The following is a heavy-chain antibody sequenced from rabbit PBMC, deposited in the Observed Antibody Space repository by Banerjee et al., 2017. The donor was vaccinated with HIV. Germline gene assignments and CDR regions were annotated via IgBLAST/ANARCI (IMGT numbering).Heavy chain of an antibody. CDR1: GIDFSSYW. V-gene: IGHV1S45*01. J-gene: IGHJ4*01. Sequence: QEQLEESGGGLVKPEGSLTLTCKASGIDFSSYWMCWVRQAPGKGLEWIACINSNTGNTVYASWAKGPFTISKTSSTTVTLQMTSLTAADTATYFCARDLAGVIGWNFNLWGQGTLVTVS. D-gene: IGHD4-1*01. CDR2: INSNTGNT. CDR3: ARDLAGVIGWNFNL.